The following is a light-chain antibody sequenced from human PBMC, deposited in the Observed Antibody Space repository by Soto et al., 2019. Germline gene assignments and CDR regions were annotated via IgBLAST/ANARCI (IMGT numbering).Light chain of an antibody. Sequence: DIPMTQSPSTLSASVGDRVTITCRASQSISSWLAWYQQKPGKVPKLLIYKASTLESGVPSRFSGSGSGTEFTLTISSLQPDDFATYYCQHFNSDSSWTFGQGTKVEIK. CDR2: KAS. CDR3: QHFNSDSSWT. J-gene: IGKJ1*01. CDR1: QSISSW. V-gene: IGKV1-5*03.